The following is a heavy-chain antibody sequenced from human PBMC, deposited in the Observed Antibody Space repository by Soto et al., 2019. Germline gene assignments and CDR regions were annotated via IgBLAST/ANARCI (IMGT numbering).Heavy chain of an antibody. CDR2: ISYDGSNK. J-gene: IGHJ6*02. Sequence: GGSLRLSCAASVFTFISYAMHWLRQAPGKGLEWVAVISYDGSNKYYAASVKGRFTISRDNSKNTLYLQMNSLRAEDTAVYYCASGDSSGYYYYYYGMDVWGQGTTVTVSS. D-gene: IGHD3-22*01. V-gene: IGHV3-30-3*01. CDR3: ASGDSSGYYYYYYGMDV. CDR1: VFTFISYA.